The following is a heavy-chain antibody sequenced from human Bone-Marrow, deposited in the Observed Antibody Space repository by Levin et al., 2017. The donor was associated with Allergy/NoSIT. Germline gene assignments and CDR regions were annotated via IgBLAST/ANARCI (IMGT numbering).Heavy chain of an antibody. CDR1: VGSITSSNW. J-gene: IGHJ6*03. V-gene: IGHV4-4*02. Sequence: SQTLSLTCAVSVGSITSSNWWSWVRQSPGMGLEWIGEIYHSGSTNYNPSLKSRVTISVDTSKNQFSLKLTSVTAADTDVYYCAREATGWIRLNYYFYMDVWGKGTTVTVSS. D-gene: IGHD6-19*01. CDR3: AREATGWIRLNYYFYMDV. CDR2: IYHSGST.